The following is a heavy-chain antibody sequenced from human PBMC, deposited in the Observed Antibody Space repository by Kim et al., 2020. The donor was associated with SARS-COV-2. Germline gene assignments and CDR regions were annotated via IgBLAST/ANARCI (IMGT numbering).Heavy chain of an antibody. CDR2: ISYSGST. CDR3: TRGAYGTDD. V-gene: IGHV4-39*01. D-gene: IGHD1-1*01. CDR1: GGSINSNNYY. Sequence: SGTLSLTCTVSGGSINSNNYYWGWIRQPPGKGLEWIGSISYSGSTYYNPSLQSRITMSVDTSKNQFFLKLSSATAADTAVYYCTRGAYGTDDWGHGTLVTVSS. J-gene: IGHJ4*01.